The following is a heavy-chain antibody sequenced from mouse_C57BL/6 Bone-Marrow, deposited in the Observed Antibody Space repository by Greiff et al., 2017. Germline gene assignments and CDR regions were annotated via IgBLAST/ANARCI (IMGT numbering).Heavy chain of an antibody. J-gene: IGHJ3*01. CDR3: SEDSAVYYCATFYYGSSFAY. V-gene: IGHV1-87*01. CDR1: YSFFTRVH. CDR2: GQGLEWIG. Sequence: QVQLQQSGPELARPWASVKISCQASYSFFTRVHFAIRDPNYWMQWVKQRPGQGLEWIGAFYPGNGGTSYITKFKGKATFTADKSTSTAYRQLSCLTSEDSAVYYCATFYYGSSFAYWGQGTLVTVSA. D-gene: IGHD1-1*01.